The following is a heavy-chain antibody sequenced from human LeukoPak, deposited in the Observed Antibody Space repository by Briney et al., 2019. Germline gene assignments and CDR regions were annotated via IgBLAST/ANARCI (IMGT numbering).Heavy chain of an antibody. Sequence: ASVKVSCKASGYTFTDYYMHWVRQAPGQGFEWMGWISPNDGDTNYAQKFRGRVTMTRDTSISTAHMEVSRLRSDDTAVYYCARANFLYCSSSTCLFDYWGQGTLVTVSS. D-gene: IGHD2-2*01. CDR2: ISPNDGDT. CDR1: GYTFTDYY. J-gene: IGHJ4*02. V-gene: IGHV1-2*02. CDR3: ARANFLYCSSSTCLFDY.